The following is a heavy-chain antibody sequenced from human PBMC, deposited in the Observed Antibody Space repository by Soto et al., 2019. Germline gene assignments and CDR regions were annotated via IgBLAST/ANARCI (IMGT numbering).Heavy chain of an antibody. D-gene: IGHD3-3*01. Sequence: ASVKVSCKTSGYRFSDYYVHWVRQAPGQGLEWLGWIISKSKTQTYAEKFRGRVTLTTDTSTNTFSLQLDTLTSDDTAVYYCARGRHYDFWSGYPKNNYYYYYGMDVWGQGTTVTVSS. CDR1: GYRFSDYY. J-gene: IGHJ6*02. V-gene: IGHV1-2*02. CDR3: ARGRHYDFWSGYPKNNYYYYYGMDV. CDR2: IISKSKTQ.